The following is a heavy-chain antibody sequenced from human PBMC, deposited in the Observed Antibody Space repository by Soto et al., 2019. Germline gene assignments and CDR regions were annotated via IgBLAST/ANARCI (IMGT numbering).Heavy chain of an antibody. CDR3: AKGAGYSSGFFDY. V-gene: IGHV3-9*01. CDR1: GFPFDDYA. CDR2: ISWTSGGI. J-gene: IGHJ4*02. Sequence: EVQLVESGGGLVQPGRSLRLSCAASGFPFDDYAMHWVRQAPGKGLEWVSGISWTSGGIGYADSVKGRFTISRDNAKNSLYLQMNSLRAEDTALYYCAKGAGYSSGFFDYWGQGTLVTVSS. D-gene: IGHD6-19*01.